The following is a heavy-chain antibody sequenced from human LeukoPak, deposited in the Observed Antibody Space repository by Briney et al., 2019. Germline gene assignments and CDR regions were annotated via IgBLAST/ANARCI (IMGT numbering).Heavy chain of an antibody. Sequence: ASVKVSCKTSGYSFTDYYMHWVRQAPGQGLEWMGWISPNSGGTNYAQKFQGRVTMTRDTSISTAYMELSRLRSDDTAVYYCARDLRYSSGWYFLGGSENLLYYFDYWGQGTLVTVSS. CDR3: ARDLRYSSGWYFLGGSENLLYYFDY. J-gene: IGHJ4*02. D-gene: IGHD6-19*01. CDR2: ISPNSGGT. V-gene: IGHV1-2*02. CDR1: GYSFTDYY.